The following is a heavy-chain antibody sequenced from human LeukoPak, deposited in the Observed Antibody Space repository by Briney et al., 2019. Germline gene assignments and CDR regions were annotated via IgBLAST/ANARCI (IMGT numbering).Heavy chain of an antibody. D-gene: IGHD1-26*01. J-gene: IGHJ4*02. CDR2: IYYSGST. V-gene: IGHV4-39*07. CDR1: GGSISSSSYH. CDR3: ARVPGAGGDYFDY. Sequence: KPSETLSLTCTVSGGSISSSSYHWGWIRQPPGKGLEWIGSIYYSGSTYYNPSLKSRVTISVDTSKNQFSLKLSSVTAADTAVYYCARVPGAGGDYFDYWGQGTLVTVSS.